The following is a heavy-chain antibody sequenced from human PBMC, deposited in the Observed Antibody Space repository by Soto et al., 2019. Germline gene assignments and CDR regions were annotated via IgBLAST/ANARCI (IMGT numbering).Heavy chain of an antibody. V-gene: IGHV3-49*03. D-gene: IGHD3-16*01. Sequence: PGGSPNLSYTSSGFSFGDYALNWFRQAPGKGLEWVGFIRSKADGGTTEYAASVKGRFNISRDDSKSIAYLQMNSLKTEDTAVYYCTRDTSPFDYWGQGTLVTVSS. CDR1: GFSFGDYA. CDR2: IRSKADGGTT. CDR3: TRDTSPFDY. J-gene: IGHJ4*02.